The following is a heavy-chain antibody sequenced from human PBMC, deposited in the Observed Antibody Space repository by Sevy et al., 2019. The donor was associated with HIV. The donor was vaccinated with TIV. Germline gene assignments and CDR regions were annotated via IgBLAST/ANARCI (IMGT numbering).Heavy chain of an antibody. CDR3: AASGKGTTEWGEDAFDI. Sequence: GGSLRLSCAASGFTFSSYAMSWVRQAPGKGLEWVSAISGSGGSTYYADSVKGRFTISRDNSKNTLYLQMNSLRAEDTAVDDCAASGKGTTEWGEDAFDIWGQGTMVTVSS. V-gene: IGHV3-23*01. J-gene: IGHJ3*02. CDR1: GFTFSSYA. CDR2: ISGSGGST. D-gene: IGHD3-16*01.